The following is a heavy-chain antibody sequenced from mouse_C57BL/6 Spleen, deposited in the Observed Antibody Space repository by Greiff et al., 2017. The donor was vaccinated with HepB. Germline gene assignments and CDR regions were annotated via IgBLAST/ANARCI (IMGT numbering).Heavy chain of an antibody. CDR3: AAMVTTRGFDY. D-gene: IGHD2-2*01. CDR1: GFTFSDYG. CDR2: ISSGSSTI. Sequence: EVHLVESGGGLVKPGGSLKLSCAASGFTFSDYGMHWVRQAPEKGLEWVAYISSGSSTIYYADTVKGRFTISRDNAKNTLFLQMTSLRSEDTAMYYCAAMVTTRGFDYWGQGTTLTVSS. V-gene: IGHV5-17*01. J-gene: IGHJ2*01.